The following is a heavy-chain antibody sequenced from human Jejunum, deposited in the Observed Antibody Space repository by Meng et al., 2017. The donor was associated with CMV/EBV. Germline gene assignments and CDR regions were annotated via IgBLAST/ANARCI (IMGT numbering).Heavy chain of an antibody. CDR2: INTYNGNT. CDR3: VRSYTSYSFFDF. D-gene: IGHD2-21*01. V-gene: IGHV1-18*01. CDR1: GYKFINYG. J-gene: IGHJ3*01. Sequence: KASGYKFINYGVAWVRQAPGQGLEWMGWINTYNGNTNYVQSLQGRVSMTTDTSTTTVYMELRSLRSDDTALYYCVRSYTSYSFFDFWGQGTMVTVSS.